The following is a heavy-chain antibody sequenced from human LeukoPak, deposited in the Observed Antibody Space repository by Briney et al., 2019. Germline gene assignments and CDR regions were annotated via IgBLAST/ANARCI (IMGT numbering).Heavy chain of an antibody. V-gene: IGHV4-39*07. CDR2: IYYSGST. CDR1: GGSISSSSYY. J-gene: IGHJ4*02. CDR3: ASGRVDSSGSFDY. Sequence: SETLSLTCTVSGGSISSSSYYWGWIRQPPGKGLEWIGSIYYSGSTYYNPSLKSRVTISVDASKNQFSLKLSSVTAADTAVYYCASGRVDSSGSFDYWGQGTLVTVSS. D-gene: IGHD3-22*01.